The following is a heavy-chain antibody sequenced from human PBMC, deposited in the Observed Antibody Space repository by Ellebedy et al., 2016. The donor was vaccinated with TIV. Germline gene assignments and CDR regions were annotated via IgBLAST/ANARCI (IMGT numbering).Heavy chain of an antibody. V-gene: IGHV3-23*01. Sequence: GESLKISCAASGFTFSSYGMHWVRQAPGRGLEWVSGFGVSVDSPYYTDSVKGQFTISRDNSKNTLFLQMNSLRSEDTAIYDCAKGRGGGSDSSAPRYYFDYWGLGTLVTVSS. J-gene: IGHJ4*02. CDR2: FGVSVDSP. CDR1: GFTFSSYG. D-gene: IGHD3-22*01. CDR3: AKGRGGGSDSSAPRYYFDY.